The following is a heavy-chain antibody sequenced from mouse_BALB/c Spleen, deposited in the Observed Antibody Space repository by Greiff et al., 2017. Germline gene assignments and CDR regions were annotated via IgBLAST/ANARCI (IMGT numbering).Heavy chain of an antibody. Sequence: QVQLQQSGPGLVAPSQSLSITCTVSGFSLTGNGVHWVRQPPGKGLEWLGVIWAGGSTNYNSALMSRLSIRKANSKSQVFLKMNSLQTDDTAMYYCARGGYDVAWFAYWGQGTLVTVSA. CDR3: ARGGYDVAWFAY. CDR2: IWAGGST. CDR1: GFSLTGNG. D-gene: IGHD2-14*01. V-gene: IGHV2-9*02. J-gene: IGHJ3*01.